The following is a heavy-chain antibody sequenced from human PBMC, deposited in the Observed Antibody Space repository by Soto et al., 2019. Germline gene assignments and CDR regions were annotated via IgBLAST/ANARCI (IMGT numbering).Heavy chain of an antibody. CDR3: ARVFRQQLGLYYYYGMDV. CDR2: IYPGDSDT. Sequence: GESLKISCKGSGYSFTSYWIGWVRQMPGKGLEWMGIIYPGDSDTRYSPSFQGQVTISADKSISTAYLQWSSLKASDTAMYYCARVFRQQLGLYYYYGMDVWGQGSTVTASS. J-gene: IGHJ6*02. D-gene: IGHD6-13*01. CDR1: GYSFTSYW. V-gene: IGHV5-51*01.